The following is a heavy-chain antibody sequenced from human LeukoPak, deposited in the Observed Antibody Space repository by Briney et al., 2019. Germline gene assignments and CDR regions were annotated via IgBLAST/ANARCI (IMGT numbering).Heavy chain of an antibody. Sequence: GGSLRLSCAASGFTFSSYWMSWVRQAPGKGLEWVANIKQDGSEKYYVDSVKGRFTISRDNAKNSLYLQMNSWRAEDTAVYYCARDHSSGWSETLDYWGQGTLVTVSS. CDR2: IKQDGSEK. D-gene: IGHD6-19*01. V-gene: IGHV3-7*01. J-gene: IGHJ4*02. CDR1: GFTFSSYW. CDR3: ARDHSSGWSETLDY.